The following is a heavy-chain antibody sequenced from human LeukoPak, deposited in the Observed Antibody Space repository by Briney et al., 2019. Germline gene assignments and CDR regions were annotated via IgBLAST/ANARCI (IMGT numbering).Heavy chain of an antibody. CDR1: GFTLGSFW. CDR3: VRIFCSTTGCYPDF. D-gene: IGHD2-2*01. V-gene: IGHV3-7*01. CDR2: INQAGRGK. Sequence: PGGSLRLSWAASGFTLGSFWMGWFRQAPGKGLDWVANINQAGRGKYYVDSVKGRFTISRDNAKGSLYLQMSSLRDEDTAFYYCVRIFCSTTGCYPDFWGQGTLVTVSS. J-gene: IGHJ4*02.